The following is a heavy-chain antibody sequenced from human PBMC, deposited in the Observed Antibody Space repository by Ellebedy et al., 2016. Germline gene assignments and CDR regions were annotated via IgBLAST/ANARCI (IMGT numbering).Heavy chain of an antibody. CDR2: IIPILGIA. CDR3: ARDHSLSGYDFDYFDY. CDR1: GGTFSNYA. V-gene: IGHV1-69*04. J-gene: IGHJ4*02. Sequence: ASVKVSCKASGGTFSNYAINWARQAPGQGLEWMGRIIPILGIANYAQKFQGRVTVTADKSSSTAYMELSSLRSEDTAVYYCARDHSLSGYDFDYFDYWGQGTLVTVSS. D-gene: IGHD5-12*01.